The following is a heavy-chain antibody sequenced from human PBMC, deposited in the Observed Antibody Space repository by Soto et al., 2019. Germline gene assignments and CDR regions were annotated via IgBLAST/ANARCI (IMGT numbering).Heavy chain of an antibody. D-gene: IGHD3-3*01. CDR3: ARPTGITIFGVLYYYGMDV. Sequence: ASVKVSCKASGYSFTNYGISWVRQAPGQGLEWMGWISGHNGNTNYAQRLQGRVTMTTDTSTSTAYMELRSLRSDDTAVYYCARPTGITIFGVLYYYGMDVWGQGTTVTVSS. V-gene: IGHV1-18*01. CDR1: GYSFTNYG. J-gene: IGHJ6*02. CDR2: ISGHNGNT.